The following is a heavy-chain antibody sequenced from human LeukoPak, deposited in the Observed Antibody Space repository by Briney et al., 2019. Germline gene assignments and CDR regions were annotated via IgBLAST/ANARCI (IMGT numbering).Heavy chain of an antibody. V-gene: IGHV4-39*07. Sequence: SETLSLTCSVSGGSISTSSYYWGWIRQPPGNEPEWIGRMYYSGNTYYNPSLKSRVTIAVDTSKNQFSLKLSSVTAADTAVYYCARGIGDDIVVVVAADYFDYWGQGTLVTVSS. D-gene: IGHD2-15*01. CDR1: GGSISTSSYY. CDR2: MYYSGNT. J-gene: IGHJ4*02. CDR3: ARGIGDDIVVVVAADYFDY.